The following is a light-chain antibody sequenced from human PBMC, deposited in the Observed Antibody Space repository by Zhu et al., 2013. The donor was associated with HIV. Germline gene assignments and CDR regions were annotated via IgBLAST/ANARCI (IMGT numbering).Light chain of an antibody. CDR3: QQLDLYPLT. J-gene: IGKJ4*01. CDR1: QDIRID. Sequence: DIQMTQSPSSLSASVGDRVTITCRASQDIRIDLGWYQQKPGKAPKRLIYAASSLQSGVPSRFSGSGSGTEFTLTISSLQPEDFAIYYCQQLDLYPLTFGGGTKVEIK. V-gene: IGKV1-17*01. CDR2: AAS.